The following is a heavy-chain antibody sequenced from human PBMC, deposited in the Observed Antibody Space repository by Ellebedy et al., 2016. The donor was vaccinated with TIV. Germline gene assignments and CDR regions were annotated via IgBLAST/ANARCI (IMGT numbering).Heavy chain of an antibody. CDR2: INHSGST. D-gene: IGHD3-16*01. CDR3: AREPAGRRWGYPTLSYYYYGMDV. V-gene: IGHV4-34*01. CDR1: GGSFSGYY. J-gene: IGHJ6*02. Sequence: SETLSLTXAVYGGSFSGYYWSWIRQPPGKGLEWIGEINHSGSTNYNPPLKSRVTISVDTSKNQFSLKLSSVTAADTAVYYCAREPAGRRWGYPTLSYYYYGMDVWGQGTTVTVSS.